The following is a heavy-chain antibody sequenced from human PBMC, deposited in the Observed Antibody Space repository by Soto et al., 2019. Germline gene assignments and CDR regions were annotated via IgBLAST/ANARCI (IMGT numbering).Heavy chain of an antibody. CDR1: GFTFGDYA. Sequence: GGSLRLSCTASGFTFGDYAMSWFRQAPGKGLEWVGFIRSKAYGGTTEYAASVKGRFTISRDDSKSIAYLQMNSLKTEDTAVYYCTRDPAGAWYIGYFDYWGQGTLVTVSS. V-gene: IGHV3-49*03. J-gene: IGHJ4*02. CDR2: IRSKAYGGTT. D-gene: IGHD1-1*01. CDR3: TRDPAGAWYIGYFDY.